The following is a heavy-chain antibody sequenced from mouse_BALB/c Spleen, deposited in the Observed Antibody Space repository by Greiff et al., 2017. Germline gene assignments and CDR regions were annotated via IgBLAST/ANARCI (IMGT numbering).Heavy chain of an antibody. Sequence: EVKVVESGGGLVQPGGSRKLSCAASGFTFSSFGMHWVRQAPEKGLEWVAYISSGSSTIYYADTVKGRFTISRDNPKNTLFLQMTSLRSEDTAMYYCARYGSSYDAMDYWGQGTSVTVSS. CDR3: ARYGSSYDAMDY. CDR2: ISSGSSTI. D-gene: IGHD1-1*01. CDR1: GFTFSSFG. J-gene: IGHJ4*01. V-gene: IGHV5-17*02.